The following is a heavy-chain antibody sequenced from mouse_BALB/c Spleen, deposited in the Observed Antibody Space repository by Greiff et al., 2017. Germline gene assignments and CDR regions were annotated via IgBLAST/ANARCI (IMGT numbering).Heavy chain of an antibody. CDR2: INSNGGST. Sequence: EVQGVESGGGLVQPGGSLKLSCAASGFTFSSYGMSWVRQTPDKRLELVATINSNGGSTYYPDSVKGRFTISRDNAKKTLYLQMSSLKSEDTAMYYCARTYYGSSFSYWYFDVWGAGTTVTVSS. D-gene: IGHD1-1*01. CDR3: ARTYYGSSFSYWYFDV. CDR1: GFTFSSYG. V-gene: IGHV5-6-3*01. J-gene: IGHJ1*01.